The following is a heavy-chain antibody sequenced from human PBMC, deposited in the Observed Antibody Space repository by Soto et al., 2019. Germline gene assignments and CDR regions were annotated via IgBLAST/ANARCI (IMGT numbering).Heavy chain of an antibody. J-gene: IGHJ6*02. CDR3: AHPQIPAATLYYNYDMDV. CDR2: IYWDDDK. CDR1: GFSLSTSGVG. Sequence: SGPTLVNPTQTLTLTCTFSGFSLSTSGVGVGWIRQPPGKALEWLALIYWDDDKRYSPSLKSRLTITKDTSKNQVVLTMTNMDPVDTATYYCAHPQIPAATLYYNYDMDVWGQGTTVTFSS. V-gene: IGHV2-5*02. D-gene: IGHD2-2*01.